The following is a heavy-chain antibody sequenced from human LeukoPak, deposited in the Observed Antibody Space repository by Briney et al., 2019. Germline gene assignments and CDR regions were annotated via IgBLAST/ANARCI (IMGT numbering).Heavy chain of an antibody. CDR1: GFTFNNFW. V-gene: IGHV3-74*01. CDR2: ITSSGSST. Sequence: PGGSLRLSCAASGFTFNNFWMHWVRQVPGTGLVWVSRITSSGSSTTYADSVKGRFTISRDNAKNTLYLQMNSLRADDTAVYYCARDLPHCDFWGQGTLVTVSS. CDR3: ARDLPHCDF. J-gene: IGHJ3*01.